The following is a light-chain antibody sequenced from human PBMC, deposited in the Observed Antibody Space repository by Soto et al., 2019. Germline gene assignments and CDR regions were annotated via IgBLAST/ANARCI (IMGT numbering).Light chain of an antibody. Sequence: EIVMTQSPATLSVSPGERVTLSCRASQTISSILAWYQQKPGRAPRLLIYGASGRATGIPDRFSGSGSGTDFTLTISRLEPEDFAVYYCQQYGSSIFTFGPGTKVDIK. CDR2: GAS. CDR3: QQYGSSIFT. CDR1: QTISSI. V-gene: IGKV3-20*01. J-gene: IGKJ3*01.